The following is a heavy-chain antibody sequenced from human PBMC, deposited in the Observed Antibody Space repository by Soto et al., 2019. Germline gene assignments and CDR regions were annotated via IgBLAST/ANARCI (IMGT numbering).Heavy chain of an antibody. V-gene: IGHV7-4-1*01. Sequence: ASVKVSCKASGYTFTSYAMNWVRQAPGQGLEWMGWINTNTGNPTYAQGFTGRFVFSLDTSVSTAYLQICSLKAEDTAVYYCAREYSSGWMDNYYYYYGMDVWGQGTTVTVS. CDR1: GYTFTSYA. CDR3: AREYSSGWMDNYYYYYGMDV. J-gene: IGHJ6*02. CDR2: INTNTGNP. D-gene: IGHD6-19*01.